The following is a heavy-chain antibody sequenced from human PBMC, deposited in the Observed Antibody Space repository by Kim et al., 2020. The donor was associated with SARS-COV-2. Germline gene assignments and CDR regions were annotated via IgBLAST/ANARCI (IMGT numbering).Heavy chain of an antibody. CDR2: INPNSGGT. V-gene: IGHV1-2*06. CDR1: GYTFTGYY. Sequence: ASVKVSCKASGYTFTGYYMHWVRQAPGQGLEWMGRINPNSGGTNYAQKFQGRVTMTRDTSISTAYMELSRLRSDDTAVYYCARDTGPAGWDIVVVPAAEDAFDIWGQGTMVTVSS. D-gene: IGHD2-2*01. CDR3: ARDTGPAGWDIVVVPAAEDAFDI. J-gene: IGHJ3*02.